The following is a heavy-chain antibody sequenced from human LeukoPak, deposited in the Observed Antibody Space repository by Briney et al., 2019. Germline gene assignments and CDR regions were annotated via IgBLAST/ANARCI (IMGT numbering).Heavy chain of an antibody. J-gene: IGHJ1*01. CDR2: ISSSSSYI. V-gene: IGHV3-21*01. Sequence: PGGSLRLSCSASGFTFSIYSMNWVRQAPGKGLEWVASISSSSSYIYYADSVKGRFTISRDNAKNSLYLQMNSLRAEDTAVYYCARDPASLAEYFQHWGQGTLVTVSS. CDR1: GFTFSIYS. CDR3: ARDPASLAEYFQH.